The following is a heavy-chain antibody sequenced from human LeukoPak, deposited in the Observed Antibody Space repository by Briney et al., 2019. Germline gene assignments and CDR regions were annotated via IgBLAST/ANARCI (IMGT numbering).Heavy chain of an antibody. V-gene: IGHV3-21*01. J-gene: IGHJ4*02. D-gene: IGHD3-10*01. CDR3: ARDGELLWFGELFQPYFDY. CDR1: GFTFSSYS. Sequence: PGGSLRLSCAASGFTFSSYSMNWVRQAPGKGLEWVSSISSSSSYIYYADSVKGRFTISRDNAKNSLYLQMNSLRAEDTAVYYCARDGELLWFGELFQPYFDYWGQGTLVTVSS. CDR2: ISSSSSYI.